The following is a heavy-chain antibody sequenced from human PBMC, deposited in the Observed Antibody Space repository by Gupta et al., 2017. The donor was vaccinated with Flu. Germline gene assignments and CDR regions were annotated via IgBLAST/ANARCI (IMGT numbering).Heavy chain of an antibody. CDR3: AKDIERSSSSSGGFDY. V-gene: IGHV3-9*01. CDR1: GFTFDDYA. Sequence: EVQLVESGGGLVQPGRSLRLSCAASGFTFDDYAMHWVRQAPGKGLEWVSGISWNSGSIGYADSVKGRFTISRDNAKNSLYLQMNSLRAEDTALYYCAKDIERSSSSSGGFDYWGQGTLVTVSS. CDR2: ISWNSGSI. D-gene: IGHD6-6*01. J-gene: IGHJ4*02.